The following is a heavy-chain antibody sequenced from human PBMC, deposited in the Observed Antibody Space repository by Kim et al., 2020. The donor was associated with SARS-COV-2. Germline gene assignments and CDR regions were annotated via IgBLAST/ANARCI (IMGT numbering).Heavy chain of an antibody. V-gene: IGHV3-21*01. CDR2: ISSSSSYI. CDR1: GFTFSSYS. J-gene: IGHJ4*02. D-gene: IGHD3-3*01. Sequence: GGSLRLSCAASGFTFSSYSMNWVRQAPGKGLEWVSSISSSSSYIYYADSVKGRFTISRDNAKNSLYLQMNSLRAEDTAVYYCASPGIFGVKPTEWGQGTLVTVSS. CDR3: ASPGIFGVKPTE.